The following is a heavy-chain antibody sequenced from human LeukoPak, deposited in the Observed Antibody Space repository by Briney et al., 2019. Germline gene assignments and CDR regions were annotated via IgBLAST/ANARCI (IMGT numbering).Heavy chain of an antibody. CDR3: AREGLGSSWYLG. CDR1: GYTFTGYY. D-gene: IGHD6-13*01. J-gene: IGHJ4*02. CDR2: INPNSGGT. Sequence: ASVKVSCKASGYTFTGYYMHWVRQAPGQGLEWVGWINPNSGGTNYAQKFQGRVTMTRDTSISTAYMELSRLRSDDTAVYYCAREGLGSSWYLGWGQGTLVTVSS. V-gene: IGHV1-2*02.